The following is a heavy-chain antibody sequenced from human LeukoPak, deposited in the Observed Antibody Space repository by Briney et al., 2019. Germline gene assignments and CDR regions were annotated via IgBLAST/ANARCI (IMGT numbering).Heavy chain of an antibody. CDR1: GGSISSSSYY. Sequence: SETLSLTCTVSGGSISSSSYYWGWIRQPPGKGLEWIGSIYYNENTYYNPSLKSRVTISVDTSKNHFSLKLSAVTAADTAVYYCARDTAGFDYWGQGTLVTVSS. D-gene: IGHD5-18*01. CDR3: ARDTAGFDY. V-gene: IGHV4-39*02. CDR2: IYYNENT. J-gene: IGHJ4*02.